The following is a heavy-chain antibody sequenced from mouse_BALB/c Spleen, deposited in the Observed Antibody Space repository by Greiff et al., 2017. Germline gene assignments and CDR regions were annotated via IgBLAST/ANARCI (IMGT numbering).Heavy chain of an antibody. D-gene: IGHD2-3*01. CDR3: ARGVTTRAFAY. CDR1: GYSITSGYY. J-gene: IGHJ3*01. CDR2: ISYDGSN. Sequence: VQLQQSGPGLVKPSQSLSLTCSVTGYSITSGYYWNWIRQFPGNKLEWMGYISYDGSNNYNPSLKNRISITRDTSKNQFFLKLNSVTTEDTATYYCARGVTTRAFAYWGQGTLVTVSA. V-gene: IGHV3-6*02.